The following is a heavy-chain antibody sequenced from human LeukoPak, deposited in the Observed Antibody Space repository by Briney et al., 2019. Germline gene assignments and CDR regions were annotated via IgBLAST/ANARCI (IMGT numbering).Heavy chain of an antibody. J-gene: IGHJ4*02. V-gene: IGHV3-30*18. CDR2: ISYGGSNK. CDR3: AKDSDDSSGYYYWYFDY. D-gene: IGHD3-22*01. CDR1: GFTFSSYG. Sequence: GGSLRLSCAASGFTFSSYGMHWVRQAPGKGLEWVAVISYGGSNKYYADSVKGRFTISRDNSKNTLYLQMNSLRAEDTAVYYCAKDSDDSSGYYYWYFDYWGQGTLVTVSS.